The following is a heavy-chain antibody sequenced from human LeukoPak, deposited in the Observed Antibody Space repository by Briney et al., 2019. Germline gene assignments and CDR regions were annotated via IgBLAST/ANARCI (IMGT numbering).Heavy chain of an antibody. CDR3: AKGRWELLLLDAFDI. D-gene: IGHD1-26*01. Sequence: GGSLRLSCAASGFTFSSYSMNWVRQAPGKGLEWVAFIRYDGSNKYYADSVKGRFTISRDNSKNTLYLQMNSLRAEDTAVYYCAKGRWELLLLDAFDIWGQGTMVTVSS. J-gene: IGHJ3*02. CDR1: GFTFSSYS. CDR2: IRYDGSNK. V-gene: IGHV3-30*02.